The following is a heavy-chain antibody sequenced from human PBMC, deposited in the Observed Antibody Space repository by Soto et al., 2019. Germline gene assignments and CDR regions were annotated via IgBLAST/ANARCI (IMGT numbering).Heavy chain of an antibody. CDR1: GFTFSNYA. Sequence: EVQLLDSGGGLVQPGGSLRLSCAASGFTFSNYAMTWVRQGPGKGLEWVSGISGSGGRSYYADSVKGRFTISRDNSKSTLYLQMNSLRAEDTAVYYCAKASFVWSSEQPHYFDYWGQGTLVTVSS. J-gene: IGHJ4*02. V-gene: IGHV3-23*01. D-gene: IGHD3-16*01. CDR2: ISGSGGRS. CDR3: AKASFVWSSEQPHYFDY.